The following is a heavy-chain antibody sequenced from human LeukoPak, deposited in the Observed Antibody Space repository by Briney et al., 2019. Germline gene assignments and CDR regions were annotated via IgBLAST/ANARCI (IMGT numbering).Heavy chain of an antibody. CDR3: ARDRLGYFDY. V-gene: IGHV3-66*01. J-gene: IGHJ4*02. D-gene: IGHD6-19*01. CDR2: IYRGGST. Sequence: GGSLRLSCAASGFTFSSNYMSWVRQAPGKGLEWVSVIYRGGSTYYADSVKGRFTISRDNAKNSLYLQMNSLRAEDTAVYYCARDRLGYFDYWGQGTLVTVSS. CDR1: GFTFSSNY.